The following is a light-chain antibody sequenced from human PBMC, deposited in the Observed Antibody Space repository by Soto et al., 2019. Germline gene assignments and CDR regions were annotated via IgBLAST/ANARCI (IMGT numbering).Light chain of an antibody. J-gene: IGLJ1*01. V-gene: IGLV2-14*01. CDR1: SSDVGGYNY. Sequence: QSALAQPASVSGSPGQSITISCTGTSSDVGGYNYVSWYQQRPGKAPKLMIYEVNNRPSGVSDRFSGSKSGITASLTISGLQAEDAADYYCSSDTSKNTVVVVGNATKVTV. CDR3: SSDTSKNTVVV. CDR2: EVN.